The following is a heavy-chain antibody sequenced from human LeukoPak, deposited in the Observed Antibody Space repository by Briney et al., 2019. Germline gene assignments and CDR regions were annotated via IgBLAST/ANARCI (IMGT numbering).Heavy chain of an antibody. Sequence: GGSLRLSCAASGFIFSSYEMNWVRQAPGKGLEWVSYISSSVSTIFYADSVKGRFTISRDNAKNSLYLQMNSLRVEDTAVYYCAREAYSSGWSIWDCWGQGTLVTVSS. CDR1: GFIFSSYE. D-gene: IGHD6-19*01. J-gene: IGHJ4*02. CDR2: ISSSVSTI. V-gene: IGHV3-48*03. CDR3: AREAYSSGWSIWDC.